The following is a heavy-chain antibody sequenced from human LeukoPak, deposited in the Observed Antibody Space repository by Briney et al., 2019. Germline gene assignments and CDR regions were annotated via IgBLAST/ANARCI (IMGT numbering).Heavy chain of an antibody. CDR2: ISGSGGGT. J-gene: IGHJ6*02. CDR3: ATVYSSSPLRPMDV. Sequence: PGGSLRLSCVASGFTFSNSWMYWVRQAPGKGLEWVSAISGSGGGTYYVASVKGRFTISRDNSKNTLYLQMNSLRAEDTAVYYCATVYSSSPLRPMDVWGQGTTVTVSS. CDR1: GFTFSNSW. V-gene: IGHV3-23*01. D-gene: IGHD2-2*01.